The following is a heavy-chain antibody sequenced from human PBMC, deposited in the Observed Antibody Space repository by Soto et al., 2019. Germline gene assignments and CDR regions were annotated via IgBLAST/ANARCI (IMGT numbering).Heavy chain of an antibody. J-gene: IGHJ6*02. Sequence: ASVKVSCKASGYTFTSYDINWVRQATGQGLEWMGWMNPNSGNTGYAQKFQGRVTMTRNTSISTAYMELSSLRSEDTAVYYCARGGIYYDSSGYYYYYYYGMDVWGQGTTVTVSS. CDR1: GYTFTSYD. CDR3: ARGGIYYDSSGYYYYYYYGMDV. D-gene: IGHD3-22*01. CDR2: MNPNSGNT. V-gene: IGHV1-8*01.